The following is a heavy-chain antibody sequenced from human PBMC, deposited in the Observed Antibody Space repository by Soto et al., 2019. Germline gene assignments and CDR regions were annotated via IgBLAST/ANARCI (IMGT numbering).Heavy chain of an antibody. CDR1: GFTFSDHF. CDR3: ARDTLVPGDFVDY. Sequence: QVQLVESGGGLVKPGGSLRLSCAASGFTFSDHFMSWIRQAPGKGLEWISYIRSSDSTTYYADSVKGRLTISRDNAKNSLLRQMNSLRAEDPAVDFCARDTLVPGDFVDYWGQGTLVTVSS. D-gene: IGHD4-17*01. J-gene: IGHJ4*02. CDR2: IRSSDSTT. V-gene: IGHV3-11*01.